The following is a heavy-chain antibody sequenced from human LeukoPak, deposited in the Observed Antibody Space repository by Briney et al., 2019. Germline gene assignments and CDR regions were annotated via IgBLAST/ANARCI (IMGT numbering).Heavy chain of an antibody. CDR3: ARAINNWNDRRFDP. Sequence: ASVKVSCKASGYTFTSYAMSWVRQAPGQGLEWLGWINTNTGNPTYAQGFAGRFVFSLDTSVSTAYLQISSLKAEDTAVYYCARAINNWNDRRFDPWGQGTLVTVSS. CDR2: INTNTGNP. V-gene: IGHV7-4-1*02. CDR1: GYTFTSYA. D-gene: IGHD1-1*01. J-gene: IGHJ5*02.